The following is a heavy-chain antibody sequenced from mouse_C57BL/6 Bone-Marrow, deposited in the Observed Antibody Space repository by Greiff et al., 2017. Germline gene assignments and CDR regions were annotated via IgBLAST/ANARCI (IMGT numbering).Heavy chain of an antibody. V-gene: IGHV7-1*01. D-gene: IGHD1-1*01. CDR2: SRNKANDYTT. CDR3: ARDGGTTVVASMDY. J-gene: IGHJ4*01. CDR1: GFTFSDFY. Sequence: EVKLVESGGGLVQSGRSLRLSCATSGFTFSDFYMEWVRQAPGKGLEWIAASRNKANDYTTEYSASVKGRFIVSRDTSQSILYLQMNALRAEDTAIYYCARDGGTTVVASMDYWGQGTSVTVSS.